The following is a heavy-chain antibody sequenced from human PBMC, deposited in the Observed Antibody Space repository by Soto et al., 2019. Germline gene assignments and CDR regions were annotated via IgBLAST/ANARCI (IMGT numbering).Heavy chain of an antibody. CDR2: ISTYNGDT. J-gene: IGHJ6*02. CDR3: AREGVAPYYYYGMDV. D-gene: IGHD5-12*01. CDR1: GYTFTRSG. Sequence: ASVKVSCKASGYTFTRSGISWVRQAPGQGLEWMGWISTYNGDTNYAQTFQGRVTMTTDSSTSTVHMEVRSLRSDDTAVYYCAREGVAPYYYYGMDVWGRGIPVTVS. V-gene: IGHV1-18*01.